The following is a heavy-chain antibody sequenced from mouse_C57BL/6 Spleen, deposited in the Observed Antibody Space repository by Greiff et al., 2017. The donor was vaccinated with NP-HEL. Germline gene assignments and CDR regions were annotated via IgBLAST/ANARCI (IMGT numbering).Heavy chain of an antibody. CDR3: ARSNHYSNYLDY. J-gene: IGHJ2*01. CDR2: IYPGDGDT. CDR1: GYAFSSSW. V-gene: IGHV1-82*01. Sequence: QVQLKQSGPELVKPGASVKISCKASGYAFSSSWMNWVKQRPGKGLEWIGRIYPGDGDTNYNGKFKGKATLTADKSSSTAYMQLSSLTSEDSAVYFCARSNHYSNYLDYWGQGTTLTVSS. D-gene: IGHD2-5*01.